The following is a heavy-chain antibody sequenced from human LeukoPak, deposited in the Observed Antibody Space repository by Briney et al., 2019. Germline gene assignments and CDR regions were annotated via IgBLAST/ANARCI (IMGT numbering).Heavy chain of an antibody. CDR2: ISTNTAGNP. J-gene: IGHJ4*02. Sequence: GASVKVSCKASGYTFSIYAMNWVRQAPGQGLEWMGWISTNTAGNPTYAQGFTGRFVFSLDTSVTTAYLQINSLKAEDTAVYYCAKEGPSSSYDSWGQGTLVTVSS. CDR3: AKEGPSSSYDS. D-gene: IGHD2-2*01. CDR1: GYTFSIYA. V-gene: IGHV7-4-1*02.